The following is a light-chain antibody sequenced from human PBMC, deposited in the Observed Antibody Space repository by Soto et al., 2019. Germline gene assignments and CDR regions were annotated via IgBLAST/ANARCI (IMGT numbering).Light chain of an antibody. CDR2: EDS. J-gene: IGLJ2*01. CDR1: SGNIASSS. Sequence: NFMLTQPHSVSESPGKTVTISCTRSSGNIASSSVQWYQQRPGSAPTTVIYEDSQRFSGVPDRFSGSIDASSNSAFLTISGLKTEDEDVYYCQSYDTTTPVVFGGGTKLTVL. CDR3: QSYDTTTPVV. V-gene: IGLV6-57*04.